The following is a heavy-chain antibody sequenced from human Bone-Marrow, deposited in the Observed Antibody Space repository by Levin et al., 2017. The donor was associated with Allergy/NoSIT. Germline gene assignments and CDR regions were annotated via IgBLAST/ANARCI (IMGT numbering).Heavy chain of an antibody. CDR1: GFTFSGAW. J-gene: IGHJ4*02. CDR3: TTSGGYYYGD. CDR2: IKSKIDGGTT. D-gene: IGHD3-16*01. V-gene: IGHV3-15*01. Sequence: GESLKISCAASGFTFSGAWMIWVRQAPGKGLEWVGRIKSKIDGGTTDYAAPVKARFTISRDDSKNTLYLDMNTLHTEDTAVYYCTTSGGYYYGDWGQGSLVTVSS.